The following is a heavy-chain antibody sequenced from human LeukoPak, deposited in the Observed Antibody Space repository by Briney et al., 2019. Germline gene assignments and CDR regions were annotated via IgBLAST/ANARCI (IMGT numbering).Heavy chain of an antibody. D-gene: IGHD5-24*01. CDR1: GFSIGDYS. J-gene: IGHJ4*02. CDR3: ARDYKYAFDT. V-gene: IGHV3-48*01. Sequence: GGSLRLSCAASGFSIGDYSMNWARQAPGKGLEWISYIGISRGNTYYADPVKGRFTFSGDKARASLYLQMNSLRVEDTAVYYCARDYKYAFDTWGQGTLVTVSS. CDR2: IGISRGNT.